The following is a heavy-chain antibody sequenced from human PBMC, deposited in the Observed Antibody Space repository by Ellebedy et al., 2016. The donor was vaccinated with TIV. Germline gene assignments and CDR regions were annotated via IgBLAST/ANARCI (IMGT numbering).Heavy chain of an antibody. CDR2: IWFDGSKT. Sequence: PGGSLRLSCVGSGFRFRSYGIHWVRQVPGKGLEWVAVIWFDGSKTYYADSVKVRFTISRDDSKNTVYLQMNSLSAEDTAVYSCARDRDVTSHYDRLDSWGQGTLVTVSS. J-gene: IGHJ4*02. V-gene: IGHV3-33*01. CDR3: ARDRDVTSHYDRLDS. CDR1: GFRFRSYG. D-gene: IGHD5-24*01.